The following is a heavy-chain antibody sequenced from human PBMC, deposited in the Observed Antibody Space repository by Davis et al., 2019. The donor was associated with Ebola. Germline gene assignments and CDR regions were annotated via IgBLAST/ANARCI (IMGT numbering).Heavy chain of an antibody. Sequence: ASVKVSCKASRGTFTNYGITWVRQAPGQGLEWMGWINPHNGNTNYAQNVQGRVIMTSDTATTTAYMEVGSLRSDDTAVYYCARAQFPTTSDHWGQGTLVTVSS. V-gene: IGHV1-18*04. J-gene: IGHJ4*02. CDR3: ARAQFPTTSDH. D-gene: IGHD1-1*01. CDR1: RGTFTNYG. CDR2: INPHNGNT.